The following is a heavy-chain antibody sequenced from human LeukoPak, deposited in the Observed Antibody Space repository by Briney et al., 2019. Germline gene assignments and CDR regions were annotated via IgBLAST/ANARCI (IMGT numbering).Heavy chain of an antibody. Sequence: GGSLRLSCAASGFTFSNAWMSWVRQAPGKGREWVGRIKNKLDGGTLDSAAPMKDRFTISRDDSTNTLYLQLNSLKNEDTAVYYCATEYGYFDSWGQGTLVTVSS. J-gene: IGHJ4*02. V-gene: IGHV3-15*01. D-gene: IGHD2-8*01. CDR1: GFTFSNAW. CDR2: IKNKLDGGTL. CDR3: ATEYGYFDS.